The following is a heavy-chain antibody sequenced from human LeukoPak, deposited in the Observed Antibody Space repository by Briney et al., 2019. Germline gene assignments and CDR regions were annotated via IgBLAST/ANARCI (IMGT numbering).Heavy chain of an antibody. V-gene: IGHV4-4*02. CDR3: ARVLGEDTAMVYFDY. CDR2: IYHSGST. Sequence: SGTLSLTCAVSGGSISSSNWWSWVRQPPGKGLEWIGEIYHSGSTNYNPSLKSRVTISVDKSKNQFSLKLSSVTAADTAVYYCARVLGEDTAMVYFDYWGQGTLVTVSS. D-gene: IGHD5-18*01. CDR1: GGSISSSNW. J-gene: IGHJ4*02.